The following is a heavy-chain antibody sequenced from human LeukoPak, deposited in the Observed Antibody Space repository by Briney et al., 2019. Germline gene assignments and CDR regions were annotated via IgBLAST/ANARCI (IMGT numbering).Heavy chain of an antibody. CDR1: GFTFSSFW. CDR2: IKHDGSEK. V-gene: IGHV3-7*01. D-gene: IGHD3-22*01. J-gene: IGHJ4*02. CDR3: ARDHKNYDSSGD. Sequence: GGSLRLSCATSGFTFSSFWMSWVRQAPGKGLEWVANIKHDGSEKHYVDSVKGRFTISRDNAKNSLYLQMNSLRAEDTAVYYCARDHKNYDSSGDWGQGTLVTVSS.